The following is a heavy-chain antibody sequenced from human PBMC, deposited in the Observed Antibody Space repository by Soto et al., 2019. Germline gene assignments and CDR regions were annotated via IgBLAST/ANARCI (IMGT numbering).Heavy chain of an antibody. CDR3: ARRPPTYYYDSTWGGDAFDI. Sequence: EVQLVESGGGLVQPGGSLRLSCAASGFTFSSYSMNWVRQAPGKGLEWVSYISSSSSTIYYADSVKGRFTISRDNAKNSLYLQMNSLRAEDTAVYYCARRPPTYYYDSTWGGDAFDIWGQATMVTVSS. CDR2: ISSSSSTI. CDR1: GFTFSSYS. V-gene: IGHV3-48*01. D-gene: IGHD3-22*01. J-gene: IGHJ3*02.